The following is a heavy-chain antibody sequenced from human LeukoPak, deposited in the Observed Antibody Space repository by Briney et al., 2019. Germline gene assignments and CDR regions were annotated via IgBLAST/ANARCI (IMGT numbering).Heavy chain of an antibody. CDR2: IIPIFGTA. J-gene: IGHJ6*02. CDR3: ARYSSSWTYYYYYGMDV. CDR1: GGTFSSYA. V-gene: IGHV1-69*13. Sequence: SVKVSCKASGGTFSSYAINWVRQAPGQGLEWMGGIIPIFGTANYAQKFQGRVTITADGSTSTAYMELSSLRSEDTAVYYCARYSSSWTYYYYYGMDVWGQGTTVTVSS. D-gene: IGHD6-13*01.